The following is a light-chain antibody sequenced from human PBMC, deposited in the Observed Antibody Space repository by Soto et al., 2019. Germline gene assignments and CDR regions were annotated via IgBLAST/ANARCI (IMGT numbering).Light chain of an antibody. CDR3: SSYAGSNNLV. CDR2: EVT. V-gene: IGLV2-8*01. CDR1: SSDVGGYNY. J-gene: IGLJ2*01. Sequence: QSALTQPPSASGSPGQSVTISCTGTSSDVGGYNYVSWYQQHPGKAPKLMIFEVTKRPSGVPNRFSGSKSGNTASLTVSGLQADDEADYFCSSYAGSNNLVFGGGTDVTVL.